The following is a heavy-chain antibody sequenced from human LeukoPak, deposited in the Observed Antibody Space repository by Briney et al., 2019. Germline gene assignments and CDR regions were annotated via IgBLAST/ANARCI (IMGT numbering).Heavy chain of an antibody. CDR2: IYYSGST. D-gene: IGHD3-10*01. J-gene: IGHJ4*02. CDR1: GGSSSRGAYF. Sequence: SETLSLTCTVSGGSSSRGAYFWNWIRQPPGKGLEWIGYIYYSGSTYYNPSLKSRVSISVDTSKNQFSLKVSSVTAADTAVYYCARDSDYYGSGSYTYWGQGTLVTVSS. CDR3: ARDSDYYGSGSYTY. V-gene: IGHV4-31*03.